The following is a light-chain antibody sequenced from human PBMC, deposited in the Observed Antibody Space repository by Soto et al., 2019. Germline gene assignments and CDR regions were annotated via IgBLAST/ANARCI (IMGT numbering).Light chain of an antibody. CDR3: AVGDDSLDGVV. CDR1: SSNIGDNT. CDR2: SND. V-gene: IGLV1-44*01. J-gene: IGLJ2*01. Sequence: QSVLTQPPSASGTPGQSVTISCSGSSSNIGDNTVNWYQQLPGTAPKLLIYSNDQRSSGVPDRFSGSKSGTSASLAISGLQSEDEVDYYCAVGDDSLDGVVFDGGTKLTVL.